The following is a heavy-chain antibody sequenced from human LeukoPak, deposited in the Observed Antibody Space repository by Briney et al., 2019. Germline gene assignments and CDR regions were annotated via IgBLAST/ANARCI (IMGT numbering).Heavy chain of an antibody. CDR2: IRYDGSNK. CDR3: AKAPIVGAYYFDY. V-gene: IGHV3-30*02. CDR1: GFTFSSYG. Sequence: GGSLRLSCAASGFTFSSYGMHWVRQAPGKGLELVAFIRYDGSNKYNVDSVKGRFTISRDNSKNTLYLQMNSLRAEDTAVYYCAKAPIVGAYYFDYWGQGTLVTVSS. D-gene: IGHD1-26*01. J-gene: IGHJ4*02.